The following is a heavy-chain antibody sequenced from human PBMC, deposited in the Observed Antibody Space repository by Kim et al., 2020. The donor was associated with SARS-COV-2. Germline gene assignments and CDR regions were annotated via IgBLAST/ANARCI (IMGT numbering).Heavy chain of an antibody. V-gene: IGHV3-23*01. CDR3: AKGGGSCCFDN. Sequence: GGSLRLSCAASGFTFSSYAMSWVRQAPVKGLEWVSAISGSTGSTYYADSVKGRFTISRDNSKNTLYLQMNSLRAEDTAVYYCAKGGGSCCFDNWGQGTLVTVSS. CDR2: ISGSTGST. J-gene: IGHJ4*02. D-gene: IGHD2-15*01. CDR1: GFTFSSYA.